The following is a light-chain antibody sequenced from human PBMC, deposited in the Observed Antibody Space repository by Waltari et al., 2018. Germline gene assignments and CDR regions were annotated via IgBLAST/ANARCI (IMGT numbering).Light chain of an antibody. CDR1: HSVFCGSNNKNF. CDR3: QQYYTTPLT. V-gene: IGKV4-1*01. CDR2: WAS. Sequence: DIVMTQSPDSLTVSLGGRATINCKSSHSVFCGSNNKNFLAWYQQKSGQPPKLLIYWASTRESGVPDRFSGSGSGTDFTLTISSLQAEDVAVYYCQQYYTTPLTFGGGTKVEIK. J-gene: IGKJ4*01.